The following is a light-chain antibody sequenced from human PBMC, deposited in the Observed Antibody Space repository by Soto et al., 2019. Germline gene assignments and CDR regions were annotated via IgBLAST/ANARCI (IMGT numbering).Light chain of an antibody. Sequence: DIQMSQSPSSVSASVGDRVNISCRASQHIASYLAWYHQAPGKAPKLLIHGASSLYRGVASRFSGGGTGADFTLTISSLQPEDFATYYCLQYSGYVPAFGGGTKVDIK. CDR2: GAS. CDR1: QHIASY. J-gene: IGKJ4*01. CDR3: LQYSGYVPA. V-gene: IGKV1-12*01.